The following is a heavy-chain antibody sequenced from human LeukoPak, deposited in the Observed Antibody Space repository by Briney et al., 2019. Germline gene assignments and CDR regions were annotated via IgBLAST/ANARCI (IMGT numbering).Heavy chain of an antibody. CDR1: GGSISSYY. CDR2: IYYSGST. D-gene: IGHD1-26*01. V-gene: IGHV4-59*08. J-gene: IGHJ4*02. Sequence: SETLSLTCTVSGGSISSYYWSWVRQPPGKGLEWIRDIYYSGSTNYNPSLKSRVTISVGTSKNQFSLKLSSVTAADTAVYYCARRLSGSYHFDYWGQGTLVTVSS. CDR3: ARRLSGSYHFDY.